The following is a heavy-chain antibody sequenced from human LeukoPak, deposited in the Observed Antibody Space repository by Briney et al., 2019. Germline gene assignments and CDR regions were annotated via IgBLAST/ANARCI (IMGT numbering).Heavy chain of an antibody. CDR3: ARGNYYGWYFDL. Sequence: GGSVKVTCKASGHTFTANYMHWVRQAPGHSLEWIGWIDPNNGGTTFAQKFQDRVTMTWDTSTRTANLEMTRLTSDDTAVYFCARGNYYGWYFDLWGRGTLVSVSS. D-gene: IGHD3-10*01. V-gene: IGHV1-2*02. J-gene: IGHJ2*01. CDR2: IDPNNGGT. CDR1: GHTFTANY.